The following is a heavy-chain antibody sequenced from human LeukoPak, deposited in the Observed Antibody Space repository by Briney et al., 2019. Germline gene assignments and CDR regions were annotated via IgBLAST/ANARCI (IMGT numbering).Heavy chain of an antibody. CDR3: ASLDYYDSSGYYPF. CDR1: GFTFSSYG. J-gene: IGHJ4*02. CDR2: IRYDGSNK. V-gene: IGHV3-30*02. Sequence: PGGSLRLSCAASGFTFSSYGMHWVRQAPGKGLEWVAFIRYDGSNKYYADSVKGRFTISRDNSKNTLYLQMNSLRAEDTAVYYCASLDYYDSSGYYPFWGQGTLVTVSS. D-gene: IGHD3-22*01.